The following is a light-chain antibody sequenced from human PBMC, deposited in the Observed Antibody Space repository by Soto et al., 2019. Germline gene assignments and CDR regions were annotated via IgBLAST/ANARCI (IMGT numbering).Light chain of an antibody. CDR1: SSDVGGYNY. J-gene: IGLJ1*01. CDR2: EVT. Sequence: QSALTQPASVSGSPGQSITISCTGTSSDVGGYNYVSWYQHHPGKAPKLMIYEVTKRPSGVSNRFSGSKSGNTASLTISGLQAEDEADYYCTSYTGDNTPYVFGTGTKLTVL. CDR3: TSYTGDNTPYV. V-gene: IGLV2-14*01.